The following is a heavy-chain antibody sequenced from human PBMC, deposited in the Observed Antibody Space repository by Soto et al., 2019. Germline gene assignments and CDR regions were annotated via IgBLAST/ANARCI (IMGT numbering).Heavy chain of an antibody. D-gene: IGHD2-15*01. V-gene: IGHV3-30*18. CDR3: AKEGQAHCSGGSCFSGWFDS. CDR2: ISYDGSKT. Sequence: QVQLVASGGGVVQPGKSLRLSCAASGFTFRNYGMHWVRQAPGKGLEWEALISYDGSKTDYADSVKGRFTVSRDNFKNTVYLQMNSLRPEDTAVYFCAKEGQAHCSGGSCFSGWFDSWGQGTQVTVSS. J-gene: IGHJ5*01. CDR1: GFTFRNYG.